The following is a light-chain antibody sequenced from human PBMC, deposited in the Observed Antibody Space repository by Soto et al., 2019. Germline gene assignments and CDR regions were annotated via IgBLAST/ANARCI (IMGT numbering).Light chain of an antibody. V-gene: IGKV1-9*01. CDR2: SAS. Sequence: IPLTQSPSSLSASVGDRVTITCRASQAMSTFLAWYQQKPGDPPKLLIYSASTLQRGVPSRFSGRGSGTDFTLIISSLQPEDFATYYCQQLNSFPPTFGGGTKVEIK. J-gene: IGKJ4*01. CDR1: QAMSTF. CDR3: QQLNSFPPT.